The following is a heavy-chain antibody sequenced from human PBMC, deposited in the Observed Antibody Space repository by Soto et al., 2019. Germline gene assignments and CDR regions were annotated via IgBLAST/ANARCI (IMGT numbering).Heavy chain of an antibody. CDR3: AKIGLQYSSLYYFDY. V-gene: IGHV3-7*03. D-gene: IGHD6-13*01. CDR1: GFTFSSYW. CDR2: IKKDASEK. J-gene: IGHJ4*02. Sequence: PGGSLRLSCAASGFTFSSYWMSWVLQAPGKGLAWVANIKKDASEKYYAYSVTGRFSISRDNAKNSLYLKMNSLRAEDTALYYCAKIGLQYSSLYYFDYWGQGTLVTVSS.